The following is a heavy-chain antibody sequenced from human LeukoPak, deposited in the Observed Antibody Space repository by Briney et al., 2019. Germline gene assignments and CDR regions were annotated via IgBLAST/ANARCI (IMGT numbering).Heavy chain of an antibody. V-gene: IGHV4-59*01. CDR1: GGSISSYY. J-gene: IGHJ4*02. CDR3: ARMDAAYFDY. CDR2: IYYSGST. Sequence: SETLPLTCTVSGGSISSYYWSWIRQPPGKGLEWIGYIYYSGSTNYNPSLKSRVTISVDTSKNQFSLKLSSVTAADTAVYYCARMDAAYFDYWGQGTLVTVSS. D-gene: IGHD2-15*01.